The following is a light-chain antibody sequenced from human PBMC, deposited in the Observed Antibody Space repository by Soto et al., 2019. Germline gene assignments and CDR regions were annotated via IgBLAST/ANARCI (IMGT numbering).Light chain of an antibody. Sequence: QSLLTQPPSVTGAPGQRVTISSTRSSSNIGAGYDVHWYQQLPGTAPKLLIYGNSNRPSGVPDRFSGSKSGTSASLAITGHQAEEEADYYCQSYESSLSGSYVFGTGTRVTV. CDR2: GNS. CDR1: SSNIGAGYD. CDR3: QSYESSLSGSYV. V-gene: IGLV1-40*01. J-gene: IGLJ1*01.